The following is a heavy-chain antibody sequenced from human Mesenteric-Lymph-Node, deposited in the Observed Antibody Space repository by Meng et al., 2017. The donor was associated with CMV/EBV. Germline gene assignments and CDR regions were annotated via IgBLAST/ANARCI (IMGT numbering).Heavy chain of an antibody. D-gene: IGHD3-10*01. CDR3: ARAPQWFGELLPYFFDY. CDR1: GFTLSDYY. Sequence: GESLKISCVASGFTLSDYYMSWIRQAPGQGLEWLSYISFNSAIIYYADSVKGRFTISRDNAKNSLYLQMNSLRAEDAAVYYCARAPQWFGELLPYFFDYWGQGALVTVSS. J-gene: IGHJ4*02. V-gene: IGHV3-11*04. CDR2: ISFNSAII.